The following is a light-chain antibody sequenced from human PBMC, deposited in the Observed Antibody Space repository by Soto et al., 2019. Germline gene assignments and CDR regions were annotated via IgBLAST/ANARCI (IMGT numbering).Light chain of an antibody. V-gene: IGKV1-27*01. J-gene: IGKJ1*01. CDR3: QKYNSAPRT. Sequence: DIQMTQSPSSLSASVGDRVTITCRANQGISNYLAWYQQKPGKVPKLLIYAASTLQSRVPSRFSGSGSGTDFTLTISSLQPEDVATYYCQKYNSAPRTFGQGTKVEIK. CDR1: QGISNY. CDR2: AAS.